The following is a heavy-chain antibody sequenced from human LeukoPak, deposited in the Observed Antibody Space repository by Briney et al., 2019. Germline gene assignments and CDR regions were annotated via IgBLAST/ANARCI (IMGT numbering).Heavy chain of an antibody. V-gene: IGHV4-59*08. CDR2: VYYSGST. CDR1: GGSTSGYF. CDR3: ARQGDYGDYFDY. J-gene: IGHJ4*02. D-gene: IGHD4-17*01. Sequence: SETLSLTCSVSGGSTSGYFWTWIRQSPGKGPEWIGYVYYSGSTSYSPSFESRVTISVDTSKNQFSLKLSSVTAADTAVYYCARQGDYGDYFDYWGQGTLVTVSS.